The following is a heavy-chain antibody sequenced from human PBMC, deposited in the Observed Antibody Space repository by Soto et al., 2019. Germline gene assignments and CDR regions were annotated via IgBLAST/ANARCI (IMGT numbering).Heavy chain of an antibody. V-gene: IGHV3-30-3*01. CDR3: AREAYDAFDI. J-gene: IGHJ3*02. CDR2: ISYDGSNK. Sequence: LGLSCAASGFTFSSYAMHWVRQAPGKGLEWVAVISYDGSNKYYADSVKGRFTISRDNSKNTLYLQMNSLRAEDTAVYYCAREAYDAFDIWGQGTMVTVSS. CDR1: GFTFSSYA.